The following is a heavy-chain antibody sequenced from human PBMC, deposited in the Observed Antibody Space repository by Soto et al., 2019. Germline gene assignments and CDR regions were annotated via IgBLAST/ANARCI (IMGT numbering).Heavy chain of an antibody. CDR2: INHSGST. J-gene: IGHJ5*02. Sequence: SETLSLTCAVYGVTFSGYYWSWIRQPPGKGLEWIGEINHSGSTNYNPSLKSRVTISVDTSKNQFSLKLSSVTAADTAVYYCARGRDYDFWSGYYKNWFDPWGQGTLVTVSS. CDR3: ARGRDYDFWSGYYKNWFDP. CDR1: GVTFSGYY. D-gene: IGHD3-3*01. V-gene: IGHV4-34*01.